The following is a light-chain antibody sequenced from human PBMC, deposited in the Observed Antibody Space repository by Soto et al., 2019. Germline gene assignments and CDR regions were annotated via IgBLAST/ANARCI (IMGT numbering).Light chain of an antibody. CDR3: QQYKIYPYT. J-gene: IGKJ2*01. V-gene: IGKV1-5*01. Sequence: DIQMTQSPSTLSASIGDRVTITCRASQSINGRLAWYQQKPGRPPKLLIYDVSILESGVPSRFSGSGSGTDFTLTISSLRPDDFASFSCQQYKIYPYTFGQGTRLDI. CDR1: QSINGR. CDR2: DVS.